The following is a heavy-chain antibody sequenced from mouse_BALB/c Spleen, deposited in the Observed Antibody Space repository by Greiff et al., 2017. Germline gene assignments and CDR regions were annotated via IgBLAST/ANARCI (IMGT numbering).Heavy chain of an antibody. Sequence: VQLQQSGAELVRPGTSVKISCKASGYTFTNYWLGWVKQRPGHGLEWIGVIYPGGGYTNYNEQFKGKATLTADTSSSTAYMQLSSLTSEDSAVYFCASGDNYSLDYWGQGTSVTVSS. CDR3: ASGDNYSLDY. CDR1: GYTFTNYW. CDR2: IYPGGGYT. J-gene: IGHJ4*01. V-gene: IGHV1-63*02.